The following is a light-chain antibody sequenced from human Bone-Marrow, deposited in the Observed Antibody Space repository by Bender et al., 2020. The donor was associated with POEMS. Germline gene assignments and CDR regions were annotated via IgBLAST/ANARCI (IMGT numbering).Light chain of an antibody. CDR1: DSNFGGNN. CDR3: ASYAGSNTYV. V-gene: IGLV1-44*01. Sequence: QSVLTQPPSASGTPGQSVIISCSGTDSNFGGNNVNWYQHLPGTAPRLVVYSNYQRPSGVPARFSGSKSGTSASLTVSLLQAEDEADYYCASYAGSNTYVFGTGTKVTVL. J-gene: IGLJ1*01. CDR2: SNY.